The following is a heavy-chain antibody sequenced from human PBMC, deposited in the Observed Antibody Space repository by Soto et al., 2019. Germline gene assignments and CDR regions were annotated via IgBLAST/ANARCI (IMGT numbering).Heavy chain of an antibody. CDR2: IIPIFGTA. J-gene: IGHJ4*02. CDR1: GGTFSSYA. V-gene: IGHV1-69*13. Sequence: ASVKVSCKASGGTFSSYAISWVRQAPGQGLEWMGGIIPIFGTANYAQKFQGRVTITADESTSTAYMELSRLRSDDTAVYYCARDGSGGTVTTEYDYWGQGTLVTVSS. CDR3: ARDGSGGTVTTEYDY. D-gene: IGHD4-17*01.